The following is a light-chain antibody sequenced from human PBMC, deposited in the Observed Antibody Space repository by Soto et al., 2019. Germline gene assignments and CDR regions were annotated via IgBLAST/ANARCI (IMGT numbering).Light chain of an antibody. CDR3: LQHNNYPLT. V-gene: IGKV1-17*01. J-gene: IGKJ5*01. CDR2: TAS. Sequence: DIEMTQSPSSLSASVGDRVTITCRASQDISNNLGWYQQRSGKAPKRLIFTASNLQSGVPSRFSGSGSGTEFTLTISGLQPEDFATYYCLQHNNYPLTFGQGTRLEIK. CDR1: QDISNN.